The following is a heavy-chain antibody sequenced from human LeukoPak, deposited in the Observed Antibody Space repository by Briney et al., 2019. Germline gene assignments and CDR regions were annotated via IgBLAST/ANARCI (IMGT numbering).Heavy chain of an antibody. CDR2: ISSSSSYI. CDR3: ARRMYGSGSYYNVRRAFDI. CDR1: GFTFSSYS. Sequence: GGSLRLSCAASGFTFSSYSMNWVRQAPGKGPEWVSSISSSSSYIYYADSVKGRFTISRDNAKNSLYLQMNSLRAEDTAVYYCARRMYGSGSYYNVRRAFDIWGQGTMVTVSS. D-gene: IGHD3-10*01. V-gene: IGHV3-21*01. J-gene: IGHJ3*02.